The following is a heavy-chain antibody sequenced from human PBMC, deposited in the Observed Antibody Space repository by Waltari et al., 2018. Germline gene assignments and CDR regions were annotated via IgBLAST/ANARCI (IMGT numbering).Heavy chain of an antibody. CDR2: MNPNSCNT. CDR3: ARVPQRGYSYGLIDY. V-gene: IGHV1-8*01. J-gene: IGHJ4*02. D-gene: IGHD5-18*01. CDR1: GYTFTSYD. Sequence: QVQLVQSGAEVKKPGASVKVSCKASGYTFTSYDINWVRPATGQGLEWMGWMNPNSCNTGYAQKFQGRVTMTRNTSISTAYMELSSLRSEDTAVYYCARVPQRGYSYGLIDYWGQGTLVTVSS.